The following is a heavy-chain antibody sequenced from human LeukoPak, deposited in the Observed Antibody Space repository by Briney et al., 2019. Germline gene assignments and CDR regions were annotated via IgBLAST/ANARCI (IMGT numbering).Heavy chain of an antibody. J-gene: IGHJ4*02. CDR2: ISYDGSNK. V-gene: IGHV3-30*04. D-gene: IGHD5-12*01. CDR3: AKEYSGYDFDY. Sequence: PGGSLRLSCAASGFTFSSYAMHWVRQAPGKGLEWVAVISYDGSNKYYADSVKGRSTISRDNSQNTLYLQMDSLRAEDTALYYCAKEYSGYDFDYWGQGTLVTVSS. CDR1: GFTFSSYA.